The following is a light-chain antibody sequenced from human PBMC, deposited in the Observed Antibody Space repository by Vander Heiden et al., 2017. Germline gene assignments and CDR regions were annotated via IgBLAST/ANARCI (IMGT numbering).Light chain of an antibody. CDR2: ASL. CDR3: QQTYATPLT. J-gene: IGKJ1*01. V-gene: IGKV1-39*01. Sequence: DIQMTQSPSPLPASVADRVTISYRASQSISTYLNWYQQEPGNAPKLLVYASLNLQSGVPSRFSGSRSGTQFSLTISSLQPDDFATYYCQQTYATPLTFGKGTKVGIK. CDR1: QSISTY.